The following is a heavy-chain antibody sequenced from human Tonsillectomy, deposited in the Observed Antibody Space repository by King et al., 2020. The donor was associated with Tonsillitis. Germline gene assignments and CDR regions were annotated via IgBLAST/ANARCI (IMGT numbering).Heavy chain of an antibody. CDR3: ARGGNQRFFDY. J-gene: IGHJ4*02. CDR1: GYSFTSYW. V-gene: IGHV5-51*03. D-gene: IGHD2-2*01. Sequence: VQLVESGAEVREPGESLKISCKGSGYSFTSYWIVWVRQMPGKGLEWMGFIYPGDSHTRYSPSFQAQVTISADRSIPTAYLQGTSLKASDTAMYYCARGGNQRFFDYWGQGTLVTVSS. CDR2: IYPGDSHT.